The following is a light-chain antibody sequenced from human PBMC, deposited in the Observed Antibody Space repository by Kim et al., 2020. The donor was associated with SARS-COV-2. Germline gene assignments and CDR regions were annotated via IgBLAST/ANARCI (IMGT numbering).Light chain of an antibody. V-gene: IGKV1-39*01. CDR1: ERITHY. Sequence: DIQMTQSPSSLSASVGDRVTIACRASERITHYLNWYQRKPGKAPKLLIFAATNLQTGVPSRFTGSGSGTDFTLTISSLQPEDFAVYYCQQGYSTPHTFGQGTKVDIK. CDR2: AAT. CDR3: QQGYSTPHT. J-gene: IGKJ2*01.